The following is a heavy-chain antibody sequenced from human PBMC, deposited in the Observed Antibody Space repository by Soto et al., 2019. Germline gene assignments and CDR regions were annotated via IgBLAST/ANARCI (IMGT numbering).Heavy chain of an antibody. J-gene: IGHJ5*01. V-gene: IGHV3-30-3*01. D-gene: IGHD2-15*01. CDR1: GFTFTNYA. CDR2: ISYDGNTK. CDR3: AKDPRYCSGGTCFPEGEHWLDS. Sequence: LRLSCAASGFTFTNYAMHWVRQGPGKGLEWVAVISYDGNTKFYTDSLKGRFSISRDDSKNTLYLQMNSLRAEDTAVYYCAKDPRYCSGGTCFPEGEHWLDSWGQGTLVTVSS.